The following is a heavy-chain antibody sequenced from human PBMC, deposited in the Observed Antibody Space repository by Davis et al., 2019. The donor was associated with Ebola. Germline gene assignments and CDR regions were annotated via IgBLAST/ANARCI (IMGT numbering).Heavy chain of an antibody. CDR3: ARAGYSYGQTHYYFDY. Sequence: AASVKVSCKASGYTFNLYGISWVRQAPGQGLEWMGWISAYNGNTNYAQKLQGRVTMTTDTSTSTAYMELSSLRSEDTAVYYCARAGYSYGQTHYYFDYWGQGTLVTVSS. J-gene: IGHJ4*02. V-gene: IGHV1-18*01. CDR2: ISAYNGNT. D-gene: IGHD5-18*01. CDR1: GYTFNLYG.